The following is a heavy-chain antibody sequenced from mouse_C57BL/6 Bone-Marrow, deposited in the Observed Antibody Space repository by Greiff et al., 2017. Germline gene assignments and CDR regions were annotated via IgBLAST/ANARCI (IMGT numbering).Heavy chain of an antibody. CDR1: GFTFSSYA. D-gene: IGHD2-2*01. Sequence: EVQGVESGGGLVKPGGSLKLSCAASGFTFSSYAMSWVRQTPEKRLEWVATISDGGSYTYYPDNVKGRFTIARDNAKNNLYLQMSHLKSEDTAMYYCARGRGMVTSPDYFDYWGQGTTLTVSS. CDR3: ARGRGMVTSPDYFDY. V-gene: IGHV5-4*01. J-gene: IGHJ2*01. CDR2: ISDGGSYT.